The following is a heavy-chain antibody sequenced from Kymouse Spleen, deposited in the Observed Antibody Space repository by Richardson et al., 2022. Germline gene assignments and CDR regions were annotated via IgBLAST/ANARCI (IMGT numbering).Heavy chain of an antibody. D-gene: IGHD3-9*01. CDR1: GFTFSSYG. V-gene: IGHV3-33*01. Sequence: QVQLVESGGGVVQPGRSLRLSCAASGFTFSSYGMHWVRQAPGKGLEWVAVIWYDGSNKYYADSVKGRFTISRDNSKNTLYLQMNSLRAEDTAVYYCARRGSRILTGPLFDYWGQGTLVTVSS. CDR3: ARRGSRILTGPLFDY. J-gene: IGHJ4*02. CDR2: IWYDGSNK.